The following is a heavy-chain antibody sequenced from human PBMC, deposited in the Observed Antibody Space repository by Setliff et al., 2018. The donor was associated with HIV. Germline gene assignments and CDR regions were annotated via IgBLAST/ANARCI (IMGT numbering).Heavy chain of an antibody. D-gene: IGHD3-9*01. CDR2: IYPADSDT. V-gene: IGHV5-51*01. CDR1: GYSFTNSW. J-gene: IGHJ4*02. CDR3: IRQSLAAVTTTRVLDWVAGD. Sequence: LKISCKVSGYSFTNSWIGWVRQMPGKGLEWMGIIYPADSDTRYSPSFQGHVTISVDKSISTAYLQWSSLKASDTAMYYCIRQSLAAVTTTRVLDWVAGDWGQGTQVTVSS.